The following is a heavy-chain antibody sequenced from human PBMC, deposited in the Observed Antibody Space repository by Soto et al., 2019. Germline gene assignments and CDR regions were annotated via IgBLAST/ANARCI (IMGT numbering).Heavy chain of an antibody. D-gene: IGHD3-10*01. V-gene: IGHV3-74*01. Sequence: EVQLVESGVGLVQPGGSLRLSCAASGFTFSGSWMHWVRQAPGKGLVWVSRINGDGSGTSYADFVKGRFTISRDDAKNTVCLQMNGLRAEDTAVYYCARGIFGSGTANDYWGQGTLVTVSS. CDR3: ARGIFGSGTANDY. CDR1: GFTFSGSW. J-gene: IGHJ4*02. CDR2: INGDGSGT.